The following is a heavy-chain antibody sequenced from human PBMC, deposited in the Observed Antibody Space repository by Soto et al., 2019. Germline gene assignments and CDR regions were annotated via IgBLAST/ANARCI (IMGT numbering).Heavy chain of an antibody. D-gene: IGHD6-6*01. CDR3: ARVGYSRSLYFDY. Sequence: EVQLVESGGGLVQPGGSLRLSCAASGFTFSSDSMNWVRQAPGKGLEWVSYISSSSSTIYYADSVKGRFTISRDNAKNSLYLQMNSLRAEDTAVYYCARVGYSRSLYFDYWGQGTLVTVSS. V-gene: IGHV3-48*01. CDR1: GFTFSSDS. J-gene: IGHJ4*02. CDR2: ISSSSSTI.